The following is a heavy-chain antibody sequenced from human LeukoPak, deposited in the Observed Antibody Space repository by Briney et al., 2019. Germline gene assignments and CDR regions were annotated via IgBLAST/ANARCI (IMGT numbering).Heavy chain of an antibody. D-gene: IGHD1-26*01. Sequence: PGGSLRLSCAASGFTFRSYSMNWVRQAPGKGLEWFSYISSSGSTIYYAESVKGRFTISRDNGKNSLYLQMSSLRDGDTAVYFCARDSGTYSTQYWVQGTLVTVSS. CDR3: ARDSGTYSTQY. J-gene: IGHJ4*02. V-gene: IGHV3-48*02. CDR2: ISSSGSTI. CDR1: GFTFRSYS.